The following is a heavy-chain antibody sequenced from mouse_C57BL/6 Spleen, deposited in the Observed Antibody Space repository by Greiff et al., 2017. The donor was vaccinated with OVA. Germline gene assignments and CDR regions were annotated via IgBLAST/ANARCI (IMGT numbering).Heavy chain of an antibody. CDR2: ISDGGSYT. J-gene: IGHJ4*01. Sequence: EVKLMESGGGLVKPGGSLKLSCAASGFTFSSYAMSWVRQTPEKRLEWVATISDGGSYTYYPDNVKGRFTISRDNAKNNLYLQMSHLKSEDTAMYYCARAGSTMITTRDYYAMDYWGQGTSVTVSS. V-gene: IGHV5-4*03. CDR3: ARAGSTMITTRDYYAMDY. D-gene: IGHD2-4*01. CDR1: GFTFSSYA.